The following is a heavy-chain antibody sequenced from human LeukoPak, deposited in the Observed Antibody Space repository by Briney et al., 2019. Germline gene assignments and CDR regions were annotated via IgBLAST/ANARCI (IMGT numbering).Heavy chain of an antibody. D-gene: IGHD2-15*01. J-gene: IGHJ4*02. CDR3: ARVSGSPLGDFDY. CDR2: IIPILGIA. V-gene: IGHV1-69*04. Sequence: GSSVKVSCKASGGTFSSYAISWVRQAPGQGLEWMGRIIPILGIANYAQKFQGRVTITADKSTSTAYMELSSLRSEDTAVYYCARVSGSPLGDFDYWGQGTLVTVSS. CDR1: GGTFSSYA.